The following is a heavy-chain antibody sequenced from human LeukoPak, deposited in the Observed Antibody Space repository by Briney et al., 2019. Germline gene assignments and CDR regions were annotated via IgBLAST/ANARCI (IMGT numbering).Heavy chain of an antibody. V-gene: IGHV3-30*02. J-gene: IGHJ4*02. D-gene: IGHD3-10*01. CDR3: AKDGSGSYPSYFDY. CDR2: IRYDGSNK. CDR1: GFTFSSYG. Sequence: GGSLRLSCAASGFTFSSYGMHWVRQAPGKGLEGVAFIRYDGSNKYYADSVKGRFTISRDNSKNTLYLQMNSLRAEDTAVYYCAKDGSGSYPSYFDYWGQGTLVTVSS.